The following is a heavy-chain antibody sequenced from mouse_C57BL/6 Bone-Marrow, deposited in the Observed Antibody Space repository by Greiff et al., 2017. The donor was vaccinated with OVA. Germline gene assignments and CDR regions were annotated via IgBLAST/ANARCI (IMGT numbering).Heavy chain of an antibody. V-gene: IGHV10-1*01. D-gene: IGHD1-1*01. Sequence: EVMLVESGGGLVQPKGLLKLSCAASGFSFNTYAMNWVRQAPGKGLEWVARIRSKSNNYATYYADSVKDRFTISRDDSESMLYLQMNNLKTEDTAMYYGSIYYYGSDWYFDVWGTGTTVTVSS. CDR3: SIYYYGSDWYFDV. CDR2: IRSKSNNYAT. J-gene: IGHJ1*03. CDR1: GFSFNTYA.